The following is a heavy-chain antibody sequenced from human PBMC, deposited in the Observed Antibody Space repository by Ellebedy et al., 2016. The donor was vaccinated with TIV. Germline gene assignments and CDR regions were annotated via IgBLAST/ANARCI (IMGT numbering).Heavy chain of an antibody. CDR2: ISSSSSTI. J-gene: IGHJ2*01. Sequence: GESLKISCAASGFTFSSYSMNWVRQAPGKGLEWVSYISSSSSTIYYADSVKGRFTISRDNAKNSLYLQMNSLRAEDTAVYYCARDWRVEQWLVQAWYFDLWGRGTLVTVSS. D-gene: IGHD6-19*01. CDR3: ARDWRVEQWLVQAWYFDL. CDR1: GFTFSSYS. V-gene: IGHV3-48*01.